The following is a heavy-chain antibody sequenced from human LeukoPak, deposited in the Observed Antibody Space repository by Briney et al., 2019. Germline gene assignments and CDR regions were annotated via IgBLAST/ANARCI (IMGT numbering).Heavy chain of an antibody. CDR2: ISPNGDTI. D-gene: IGHD3-10*01. J-gene: IGHJ4*02. CDR3: TRDLPVPSLVRGIIIYGLIDY. Sequence: GGSLRLSCAASGFTFTNHWMHWVRQAPGKGLVWVSSISPNGDTIYHADSVKGRFTTSRDNAESLLYLEMNSLRVEDTAVYYCTRDLPVPSLVRGIIIYGLIDYWGQGTLVTVSS. CDR1: GFTFTNHW. V-gene: IGHV3-21*06.